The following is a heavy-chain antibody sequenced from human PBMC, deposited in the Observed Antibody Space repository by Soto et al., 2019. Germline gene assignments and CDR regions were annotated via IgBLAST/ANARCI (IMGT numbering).Heavy chain of an antibody. CDR3: ARSTGMATIFDY. D-gene: IGHD5-12*01. J-gene: IGHJ4*02. Sequence: ASVKVSCKASGYTFTSYGISWVRQAPGQGLEWMGWISAYNGNTNYAQKLQGRVTMTTDTSTSTACMELRSLRSDDTAVYYCARSTGMATIFDYWGQGTLVTVSS. V-gene: IGHV1-18*04. CDR1: GYTFTSYG. CDR2: ISAYNGNT.